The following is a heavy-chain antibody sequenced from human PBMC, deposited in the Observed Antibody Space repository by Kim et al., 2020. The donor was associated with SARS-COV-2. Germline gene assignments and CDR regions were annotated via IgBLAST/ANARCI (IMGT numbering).Heavy chain of an antibody. CDR1: GGSISNYY. V-gene: IGHV4-59*08. Sequence: SETLSLTCTVSGGSISNYYWSWIRQPPGTGLEWIGYIYYSVSTKYNPSLKSRVTMSVDPSKSQFSLNLSSVTAADTAVYYCARRGYCSSTSCYIFDYWGQGILVTVSS. CDR2: IYYSVST. CDR3: ARRGYCSSTSCYIFDY. J-gene: IGHJ4*02. D-gene: IGHD2-2*02.